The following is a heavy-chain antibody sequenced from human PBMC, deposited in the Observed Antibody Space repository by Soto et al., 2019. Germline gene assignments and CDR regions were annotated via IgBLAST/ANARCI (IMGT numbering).Heavy chain of an antibody. D-gene: IGHD2-8*01. V-gene: IGHV3-23*01. Sequence: EVQLLESGGGLIQPGGSLRLSCAASGFNFDIFAMSWVRQAPGKGLEWVSGISESSGHTYYADSVRGRFTISRDNSKNTRYQQINSPTAEDTAVYYCARGRMAGRLRFGVDVWGQGTTITVSS. CDR2: ISESSGHT. J-gene: IGHJ6*02. CDR1: GFNFDIFA. CDR3: ARGRMAGRLRFGVDV.